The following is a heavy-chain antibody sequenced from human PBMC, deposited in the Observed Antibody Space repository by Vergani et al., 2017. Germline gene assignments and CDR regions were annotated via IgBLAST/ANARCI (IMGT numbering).Heavy chain of an antibody. V-gene: IGHV1-46*03. Sequence: QVQLVQSGAEVKKPGASVKVSCKTSGFTFTGYYIHWVRQAPGQGLEWMGIINPSGGSTSYAQKFQGRVTMTRDTSTSTVYMELSSLRSEDTAVYYCARVMADTAMVTPSIDHWGPGTLVTVSS. J-gene: IGHJ4*02. CDR3: ARVMADTAMVTPSIDH. D-gene: IGHD5-18*01. CDR2: INPSGGST. CDR1: GFTFTGYY.